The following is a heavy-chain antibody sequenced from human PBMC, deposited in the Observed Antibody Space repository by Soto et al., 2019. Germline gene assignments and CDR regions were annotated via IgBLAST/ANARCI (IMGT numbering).Heavy chain of an antibody. D-gene: IGHD2-2*01. Sequence: PGGSLRLSCTVSGFAFNNYGINWVRQAPGKGLEWVSSISKSDYTYYSDSVKGRFTISRDNAKNSVSLQMNTPRVEDTAVYYCAREDSIIIPAVSDFWGQGTLVAVS. CDR2: ISKSDYT. CDR3: AREDSIIIPAVSDF. V-gene: IGHV3-21*01. J-gene: IGHJ4*02. CDR1: GFAFNNYG.